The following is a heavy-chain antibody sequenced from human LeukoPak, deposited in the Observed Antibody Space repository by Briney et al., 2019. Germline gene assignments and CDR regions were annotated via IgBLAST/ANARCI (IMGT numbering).Heavy chain of an antibody. Sequence: GGSLRLSCAASGFTFSSYSMNWVRQAPGKGLEWVSSISSSSSYIYYADSVKGRFTISRDNAKNSLYLQMNSLRAEDTAVYYCARGVPRFGELLQTYYYYGMDVWGQGTTVTVSS. CDR1: GFTFSSYS. V-gene: IGHV3-21*01. CDR3: ARGVPRFGELLQTYYYYGMDV. D-gene: IGHD3-10*01. CDR2: ISSSSSYI. J-gene: IGHJ6*02.